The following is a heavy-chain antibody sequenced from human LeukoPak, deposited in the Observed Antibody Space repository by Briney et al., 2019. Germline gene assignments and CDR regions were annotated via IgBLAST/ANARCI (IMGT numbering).Heavy chain of an antibody. CDR2: IYHSGST. Sequence: PSETLSLTCAVSGYSISSGYYWGWIRQPPGKGLEWIGSIYHSGSTYYNPSLKSRVTISLDTSKNQFSLKLSSVTAADTAVYYCARSYGSSWYKAHWGQGTLVTVSS. D-gene: IGHD6-13*01. J-gene: IGHJ4*02. V-gene: IGHV4-38-2*01. CDR1: GYSISSGYY. CDR3: ARSYGSSWYKAH.